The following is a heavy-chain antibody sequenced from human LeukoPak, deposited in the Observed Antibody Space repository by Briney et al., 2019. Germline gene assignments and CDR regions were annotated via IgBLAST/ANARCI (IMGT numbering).Heavy chain of an antibody. CDR1: GYTFTSYD. CDR2: MNPNSGNT. Sequence: GASVKVSCKASGYTFTSYDINWVRQATGQGLEWMGWMNPNSGNTGYSQKFQGRVTMTRNTSISTAYMELSSLRSEDTAVYYCARVLTKGDLPGYWGQGTLVTVSS. V-gene: IGHV1-8*01. D-gene: IGHD2-2*01. CDR3: ARVLTKGDLPGY. J-gene: IGHJ4*02.